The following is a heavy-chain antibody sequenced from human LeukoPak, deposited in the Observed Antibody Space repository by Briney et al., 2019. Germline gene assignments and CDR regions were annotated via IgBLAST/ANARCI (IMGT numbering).Heavy chain of an antibody. CDR3: SRQYDFWSGPPLDY. J-gene: IGHJ4*02. CDR1: GFTFSSYG. Sequence: GGSLRLSCAASGFTFSSYGMHWVRQAPGKGLEWVAFIRYDGSNKYYADSVKGRFTISRDNSKNTLYLQMNSLRAEDTAVYYCSRQYDFWSGPPLDYWGQGTLVTVSS. D-gene: IGHD3-3*01. CDR2: IRYDGSNK. V-gene: IGHV3-30*02.